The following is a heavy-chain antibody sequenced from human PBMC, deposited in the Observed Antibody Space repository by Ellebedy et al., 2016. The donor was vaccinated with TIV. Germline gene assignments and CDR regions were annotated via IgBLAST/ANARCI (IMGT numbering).Heavy chain of an antibody. CDR2: ISWNSGSI. Sequence: GGSLRLSXAASGFTFDDYAMHWVRQAPGKGLEWVSGISWNSGSIGYADSVKGRFTISRDNAKNSLYLQMNSLRAEDTALYYCAKEDGAPEGVGAFDIWGQGTMVTVSS. J-gene: IGHJ3*02. CDR1: GFTFDDYA. V-gene: IGHV3-9*01. CDR3: AKEDGAPEGVGAFDI. D-gene: IGHD2-8*01.